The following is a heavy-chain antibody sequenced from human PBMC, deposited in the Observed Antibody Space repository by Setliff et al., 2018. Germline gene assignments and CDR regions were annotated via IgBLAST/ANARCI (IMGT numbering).Heavy chain of an antibody. D-gene: IGHD1-26*01. CDR2: IIPIFGTA. CDR3: ARFASGVSDAFDI. V-gene: IGHV1-69*13. Sequence: GASVKVFCKASGGTFSSYAISWVRQAPGQGLEWMGRIIPIFGTANYAQKFQGRVTITADESTRTAYMELSSLRSEDTAVYYCARFASGVSDAFDIWGQGTMVTVSS. J-gene: IGHJ3*02. CDR1: GGTFSSYA.